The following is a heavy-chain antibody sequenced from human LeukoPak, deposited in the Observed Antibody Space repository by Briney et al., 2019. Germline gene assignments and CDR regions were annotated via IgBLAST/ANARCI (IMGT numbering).Heavy chain of an antibody. CDR1: GYTFTSYA. D-gene: IGHD6-19*01. CDR3: ARDSVYSSGWRHYYYYYYMDV. Sequence: GASVKVSCKASGYTFTSYAMNWVRQAPGQGLEWMGWINTNTGNPTYAQGFTGRFVFSLDTSVSTAYLQISSLKAEDTAVYYCARDSVYSSGWRHYYYYYYMDVWGKGTTVTVSS. J-gene: IGHJ6*03. CDR2: INTNTGNP. V-gene: IGHV7-4-1*02.